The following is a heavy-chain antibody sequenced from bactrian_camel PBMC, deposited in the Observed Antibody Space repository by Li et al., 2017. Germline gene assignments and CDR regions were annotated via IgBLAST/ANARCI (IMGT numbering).Heavy chain of an antibody. CDR1: AYTPANVR. Sequence: QVQLVESGGGSVQAGGSLRLSCAFDAYTPANVRMAWFRQAPGKEREGVAAIDTDGSTTYADFVQDRFIISRDNAKNTLYLQMNSLKPEDTAMYYCAAHGFCYSDSDPGFPWGQGTQVTVS. CDR3: AAHGFCYSDSDPGFP. V-gene: IGHV3S55*01. J-gene: IGHJ6*01. D-gene: IGHD4*01. CDR2: IDTDGST.